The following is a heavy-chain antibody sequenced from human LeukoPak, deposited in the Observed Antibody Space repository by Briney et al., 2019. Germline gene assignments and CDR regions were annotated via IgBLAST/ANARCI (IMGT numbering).Heavy chain of an antibody. D-gene: IGHD2-21*02. CDR2: IYYSGST. CDR1: GGSISSYY. Sequence: SETLSLTCTVSGGSISSYYWSWIRQPPGKGLEWIGYIYYSGSTNYNPSLKSRVTISVDTSKNQFSLKLSSVTAADTAVYYCAREAHCGGDCRGELDYWGQGTLVTVSS. CDR3: AREAHCGGDCRGELDY. V-gene: IGHV4-59*01. J-gene: IGHJ4*02.